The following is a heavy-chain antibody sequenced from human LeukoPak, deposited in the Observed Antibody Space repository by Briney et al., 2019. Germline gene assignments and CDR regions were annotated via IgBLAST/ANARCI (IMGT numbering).Heavy chain of an antibody. CDR2: ISSSSSYI. CDR1: GFTFSSYS. D-gene: IGHD5-18*01. CDR3: ARGGYSYGLYAFDI. Sequence: GGSLRLSCAASGFTFSSYSMNWVRQAPGKGLEWVSSISSSSSYIYYADSVKGRFTISRDNAKSSLYLQMNSLRAEDTAVYYCARGGYSYGLYAFDIWGQGTMVTVSS. V-gene: IGHV3-21*01. J-gene: IGHJ3*02.